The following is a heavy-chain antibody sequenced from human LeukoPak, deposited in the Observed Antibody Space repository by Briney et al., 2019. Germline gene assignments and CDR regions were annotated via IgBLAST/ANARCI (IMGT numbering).Heavy chain of an antibody. CDR1: GGSFSGYY. J-gene: IGHJ4*02. D-gene: IGHD4-4*01. Sequence: SETLSLTCAVYGGSFSGYYWSWIRQPPGKGLEWIGEINHSGSTNYNPSLKSRVTISVDTSKNQFSLKLSSVTAADTAVYYCARELVNNYADLGFFDYWGQGTLVTVSS. V-gene: IGHV4-34*01. CDR2: INHSGST. CDR3: ARELVNNYADLGFFDY.